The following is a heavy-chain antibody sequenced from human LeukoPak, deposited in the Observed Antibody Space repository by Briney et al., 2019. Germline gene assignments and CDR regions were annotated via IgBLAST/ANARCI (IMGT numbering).Heavy chain of an antibody. Sequence: SQTLSLTCTVSGGSLSSGSYYWSWVRQPAGKGLEWIGRIYTSGSSKYNPSLKSRVTISVDTSKNQFTLKLTSVTAADTAVYYCARVGPAADFDSWGQGTLVTASS. CDR3: ARVGPAADFDS. CDR2: IYTSGSS. D-gene: IGHD2-2*01. J-gene: IGHJ4*02. CDR1: GGSLSSGSYY. V-gene: IGHV4-61*02.